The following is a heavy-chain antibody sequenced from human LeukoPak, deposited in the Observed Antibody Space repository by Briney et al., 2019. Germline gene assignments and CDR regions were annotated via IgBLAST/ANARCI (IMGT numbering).Heavy chain of an antibody. J-gene: IGHJ4*02. V-gene: IGHV3-23*01. CDR3: AKKSRDGYNPFDY. CDR1: GFIFSRYA. D-gene: IGHD5-24*01. Sequence: GGSLRLSCAASGFIFSRYAMSWVRQAPGKGLEWVCGISSGGESPYYADSVGGRFTISRDNSKNTLYLEINSLRAEDMAVYSCAKKSRDGYNPFDYLGQGTLVTVSS. CDR2: ISSGGESP.